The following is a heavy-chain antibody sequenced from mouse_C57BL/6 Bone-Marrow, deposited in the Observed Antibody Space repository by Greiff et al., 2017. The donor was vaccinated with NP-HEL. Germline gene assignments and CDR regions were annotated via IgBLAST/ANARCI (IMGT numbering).Heavy chain of an antibody. D-gene: IGHD1-1*01. Sequence: EVQLVESGGGLVKPGGSLKLSCAASGFTFSDYGMHWVRQSPEKGLEWVAYICSGSSTTYYADPVTGRFTISRDNAKNTLFMQMTSLRAEDTAMYYCARPNYCGSSYDFDYWGQGTTLTVSS. CDR3: ARPNYCGSSYDFDY. V-gene: IGHV5-17*01. CDR1: GFTFSDYG. J-gene: IGHJ2*01. CDR2: ICSGSSTT.